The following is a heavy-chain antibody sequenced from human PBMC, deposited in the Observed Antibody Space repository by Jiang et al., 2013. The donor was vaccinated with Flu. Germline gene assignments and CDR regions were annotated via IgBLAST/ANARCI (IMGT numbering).Heavy chain of an antibody. CDR3: ARVPPTKLVYYDFWSGPTPNDAFDI. CDR1: GGSISSYY. Sequence: LLKPSETLSLTCTVSGGSISSYYWSWIRQPPGKGLEWIGYIYYSGSTNYNPSLKSRVTISVDTSKNQFSLKLSSVTAADTAVYYCARVPPTKLVYYDFWSGPTPNDAFDIWGQGTMVTVSS. D-gene: IGHD3-3*01. V-gene: IGHV4-59*01. J-gene: IGHJ3*02. CDR2: IYYSGST.